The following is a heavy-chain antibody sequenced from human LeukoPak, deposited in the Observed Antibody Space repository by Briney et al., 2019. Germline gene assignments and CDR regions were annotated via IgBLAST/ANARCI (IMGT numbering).Heavy chain of an antibody. CDR2: IYPGDSDT. CDR3: ARPSGTYNRFDY. Sequence: GESPKISCKGSGYIFTNSWIGWVRQKPGKGLEWMGIIYPGDSDTKYNPSFQGQVTISADKSITTAYLQWSSLKASDTAMYYCARPSGTYNRFDYWGQGTLVTVSS. D-gene: IGHD1-26*01. V-gene: IGHV5-51*01. J-gene: IGHJ4*02. CDR1: GYIFTNSW.